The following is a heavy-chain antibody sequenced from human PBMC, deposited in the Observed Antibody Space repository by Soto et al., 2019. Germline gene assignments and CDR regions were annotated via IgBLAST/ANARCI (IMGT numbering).Heavy chain of an antibody. D-gene: IGHD3-10*01. V-gene: IGHV1-69*02. J-gene: IGHJ6*03. Sequence: QVQLVQSGAEVKKPGSSVRVSCTASGDIFSNYTISWVRQAPGQGLEWMGRIIPILDVANYPLRFQGRVTITADKSTSTVYMELSSLRSEDTAIYYCARVKTDSGSYEGDYYMEVWGKGTTVTVSS. CDR2: IIPILDVA. CDR3: ARVKTDSGSYEGDYYMEV. CDR1: GDIFSNYT.